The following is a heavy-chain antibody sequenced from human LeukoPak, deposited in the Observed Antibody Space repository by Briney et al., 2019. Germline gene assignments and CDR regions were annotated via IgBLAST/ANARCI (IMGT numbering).Heavy chain of an antibody. V-gene: IGHV3-30*02. Sequence: GGSLRLSCAASGFTFSSYGMHWVRQAPGKGLEWVAFIRYDGSNKYYADSVKGRFTISRDNSKNTLYLQMNSLRAEDTAVYYCASHVEHTAMVDGAAFDIWGQGTMVTVSS. CDR2: IRYDGSNK. D-gene: IGHD5-18*01. CDR3: ASHVEHTAMVDGAAFDI. J-gene: IGHJ3*02. CDR1: GFTFSSYG.